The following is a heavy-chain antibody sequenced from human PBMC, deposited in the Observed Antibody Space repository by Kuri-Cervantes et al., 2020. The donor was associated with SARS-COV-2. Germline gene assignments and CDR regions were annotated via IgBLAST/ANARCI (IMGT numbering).Heavy chain of an antibody. D-gene: IGHD1-14*01. CDR1: SGSFSGYY. CDR3: ARDTRYLARGGGFDY. J-gene: IGHJ4*02. V-gene: IGHV4-34*01. Sequence: AGSLTLSCALYSGSFSGYYWSWIRHPPGRGLEWIGEINNSESTNYNPSIKSRVTIPVDTSKNQFTLKLSSVTVADTAVYYCARDTRYLARGGGFDYWGQGTLVTVSS. CDR2: INNSEST.